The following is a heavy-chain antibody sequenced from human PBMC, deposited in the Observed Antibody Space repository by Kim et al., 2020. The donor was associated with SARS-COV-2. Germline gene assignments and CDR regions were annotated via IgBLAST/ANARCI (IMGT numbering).Heavy chain of an antibody. CDR3: ARDPFGTSGGSGALYYYYAMDV. CDR2: INPTGGST. V-gene: IGHV1-46*01. D-gene: IGHD3-10*01. Sequence: ASVKVSCKASGYTFTNYHMHWVRQAPGQGLEWMGIINPTGGSTTYAQKFQGRVTMTRDTSTTTVHMELNSLRSEDTAVYYCARDPFGTSGGSGALYYYYAMDVWGQGTTVTVSS. J-gene: IGHJ6*02. CDR1: GYTFTNYH.